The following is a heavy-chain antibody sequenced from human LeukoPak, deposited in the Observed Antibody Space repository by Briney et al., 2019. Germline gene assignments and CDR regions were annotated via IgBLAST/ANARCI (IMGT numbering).Heavy chain of an antibody. Sequence: ASVKVSCKASGYTFNSYDINWVRQATGQGLEWTGWMNPSSGNTGYAQKFQGRVTITRDTSISTAYMELSSLRSEDTAVYYCARGRKRFGQSRYYYYMDVWGKGTTVIVSS. CDR2: MNPSSGNT. V-gene: IGHV1-8*02. CDR3: ARGRKRFGQSRYYYYMDV. J-gene: IGHJ6*03. CDR1: GYTFNSYD. D-gene: IGHD1-14*01.